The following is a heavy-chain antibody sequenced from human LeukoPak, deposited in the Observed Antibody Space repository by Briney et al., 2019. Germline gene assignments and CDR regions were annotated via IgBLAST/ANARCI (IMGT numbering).Heavy chain of an antibody. V-gene: IGHV3-21*01. CDR3: FDY. Sequence: PGGSLRLSCAASGFTFSTYRMNWVRQVPGKGLEWVSSISSSSSYIYYADSEKGRFTISRDNAKNSLFLQMHSLYYCATDDYGAFDYWGQGTLVTVSS. J-gene: IGHJ4*02. CDR2: ISSSSSYI. D-gene: IGHD4/OR15-4a*01. CDR1: GFTFSTYR.